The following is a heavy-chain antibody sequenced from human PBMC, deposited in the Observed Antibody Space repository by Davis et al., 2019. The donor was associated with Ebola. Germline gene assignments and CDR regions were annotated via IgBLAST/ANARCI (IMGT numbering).Heavy chain of an antibody. CDR1: GFTFSSYA. Sequence: GESLKISCAASGFTFSSYAMSWVRQAPGKGLEWVSAISGSGDSTYYADSVKGRFTISRDNSKNTLYLQMNSLRAEDTAVYYCARERDAFDIWGQGTMVTVSS. V-gene: IGHV3-23*01. J-gene: IGHJ3*02. CDR3: ARERDAFDI. CDR2: ISGSGDST.